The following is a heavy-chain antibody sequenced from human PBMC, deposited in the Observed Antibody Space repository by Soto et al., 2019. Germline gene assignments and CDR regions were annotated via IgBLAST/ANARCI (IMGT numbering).Heavy chain of an antibody. CDR1: GFTFSSYA. CDR2: ISGSGGST. D-gene: IGHD3-16*01. CDR3: AKGDPWDYYYYYMDV. J-gene: IGHJ6*03. Sequence: PGGSLRLSCAASGFTFSSYAMSWVRQAPGKGLEWVSAISGSGGSTYYADSVKGRFTISRDNSKNTLYLQMNSLRAEDTAVYYYAKGDPWDYYYYYMDVWGKGTTVTVSS. V-gene: IGHV3-23*01.